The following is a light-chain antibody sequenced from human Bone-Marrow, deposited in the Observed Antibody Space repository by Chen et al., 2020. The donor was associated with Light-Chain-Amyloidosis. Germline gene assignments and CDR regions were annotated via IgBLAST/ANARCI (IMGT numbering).Light chain of an antibody. CDR3: QQYDSYPGT. V-gene: IGKV1-5*03. J-gene: IGKJ4*01. CDR1: ETIKSW. Sequence: DIQMTQFPSTLSASVGDRVIITCRASETIKSWLAWHQQRPGKAPKVLIYRSSTLESGVPSRFSGSASGTEFTLTISSLQPEDFATYYCQQYDSYPGTFGGGTKVEIK. CDR2: RSS.